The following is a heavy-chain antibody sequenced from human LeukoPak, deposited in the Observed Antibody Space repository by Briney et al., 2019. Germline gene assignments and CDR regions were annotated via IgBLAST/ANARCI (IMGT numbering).Heavy chain of an antibody. CDR1: GGSISSYY. CDR2: IYYSGST. Sequence: PSETLSLTCTVSGGSISSYYWSWIRQPPGKGLEWIGYIYYSGSTNYNPSLKSRVTISVDTSKNQFSLKLSSVTAADTAVYYCARPVGCSSTSRITPLFDPWGQGTLVTVSS. D-gene: IGHD2-2*01. CDR3: ARPVGCSSTSRITPLFDP. J-gene: IGHJ5*02. V-gene: IGHV4-59*01.